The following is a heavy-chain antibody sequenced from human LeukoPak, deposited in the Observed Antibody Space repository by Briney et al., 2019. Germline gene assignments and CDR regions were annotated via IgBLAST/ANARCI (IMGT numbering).Heavy chain of an antibody. D-gene: IGHD6-6*01. CDR3: ARHLIREDYSSSSIGFDP. Sequence: SGTLSLTCAVSGGSISSGNWWSWVRQPPGKGLEWIGEIYHNGGTNYNPSLKSRVTISVDTSKNQFSLKLSSVTAADTALYYCARHLIREDYSSSSIGFDPWGQGTLVTVSS. CDR2: IYHNGGT. CDR1: GGSISSGNW. J-gene: IGHJ5*02. V-gene: IGHV4-4*02.